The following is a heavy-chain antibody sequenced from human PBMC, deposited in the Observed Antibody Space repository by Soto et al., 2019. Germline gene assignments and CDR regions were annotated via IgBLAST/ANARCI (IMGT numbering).Heavy chain of an antibody. D-gene: IGHD5-18*01. CDR3: ASDPLCGTAMFLWYFDL. J-gene: IGHJ2*01. CDR2: ISYDGSNK. V-gene: IGHV3-30-3*01. CDR1: GFTFSSYA. Sequence: QVQLVESGGGVVQPGRSLRLSCAASGFTFSSYAMHWVRQAPGKGLEWMAVISYDGSNKYYADSVKGRFTISRDNSKNTLYLQMNSLSAAYTAVYYCASDPLCGTAMFLWYFDLWVLGTLVTVS.